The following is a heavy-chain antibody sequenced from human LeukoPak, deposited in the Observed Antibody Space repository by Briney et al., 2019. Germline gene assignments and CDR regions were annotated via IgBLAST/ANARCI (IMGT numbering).Heavy chain of an antibody. Sequence: GGSLRLSCAASGFTVSSNYMSWVRQAPGKGLEWVSAISGSGGSTYYADSVKGRFTISRDNSKNTLYLQMNSLRAEDTAVYYCAKCGSGSYGDYWGQGTLVTVSS. J-gene: IGHJ4*02. D-gene: IGHD3-10*01. CDR2: ISGSGGST. V-gene: IGHV3-23*01. CDR3: AKCGSGSYGDY. CDR1: GFTVSSNY.